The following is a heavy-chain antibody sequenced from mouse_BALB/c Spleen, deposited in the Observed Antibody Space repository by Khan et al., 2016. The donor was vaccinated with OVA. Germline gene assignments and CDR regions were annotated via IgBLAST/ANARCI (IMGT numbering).Heavy chain of an antibody. V-gene: IGHV1-54*01. J-gene: IGHJ3*01. CDR1: GYAFTDYL. CDR2: INPGSGNT. Sequence: QVQLQQSGAELVRPGTSVKVSCKASGYAFTDYLIEWLKQRPGQGLEWIGLINPGSGNTHYNAKFMDRATLTADKSSSTAYMQLSSLTSDDSAVXFCSRSGYGFGAYWGPGTLVTVSA. D-gene: IGHD3-2*02. CDR3: SRSGYGFGAY.